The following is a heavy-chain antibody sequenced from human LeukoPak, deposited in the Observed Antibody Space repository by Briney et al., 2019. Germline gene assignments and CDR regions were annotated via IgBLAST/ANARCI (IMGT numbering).Heavy chain of an antibody. CDR2: IYNNGST. V-gene: IGHV4-4*07. D-gene: IGHD3-10*01. CDR1: GGSISSYY. J-gene: IGHJ4*02. CDR3: ARGLRYYYGSGSSFDY. Sequence: SETLSLTCTVSGGSISSYYWSWIRQPAGKGLQWIGRIYNNGSTSYNPSLKSRVTISVDTSKNQFSLKLSSVTAADTAVYYCARGLRYYYGSGSSFDYWGQGTLVTVSS.